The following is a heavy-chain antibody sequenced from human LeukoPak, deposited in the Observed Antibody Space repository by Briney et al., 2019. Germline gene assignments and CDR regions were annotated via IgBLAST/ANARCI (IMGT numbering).Heavy chain of an antibody. CDR1: GFTFSSYA. CDR2: ISGSGGST. J-gene: IGHJ5*02. Sequence: GGSLRLSCAASGFTFSSYAMSWVRQAPGKGLEWFSAISGSGGSTYYADSVKGRFTISRDNSKNTLYLQMNSLRAEDTAVYYCAKDGKGYCSSTSCKNWFDPWGQGTLVTVSS. D-gene: IGHD2-2*01. V-gene: IGHV3-23*01. CDR3: AKDGKGYCSSTSCKNWFDP.